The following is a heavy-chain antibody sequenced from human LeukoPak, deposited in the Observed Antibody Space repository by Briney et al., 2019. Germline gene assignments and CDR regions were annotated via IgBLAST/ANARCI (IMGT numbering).Heavy chain of an antibody. Sequence: SVKVSCKASRGTFSSYAISWVRQAPGQGLEWMGGIIPIFGTANYAQKFQGRVTITTDESTSTAYMELSSLRSEDTAVYYCAICNYDFWSGYPKGGYYYMDVWGKGTTVTVFS. J-gene: IGHJ6*03. CDR1: RGTFSSYA. D-gene: IGHD3-3*01. V-gene: IGHV1-69*05. CDR3: AICNYDFWSGYPKGGYYYMDV. CDR2: IIPIFGTA.